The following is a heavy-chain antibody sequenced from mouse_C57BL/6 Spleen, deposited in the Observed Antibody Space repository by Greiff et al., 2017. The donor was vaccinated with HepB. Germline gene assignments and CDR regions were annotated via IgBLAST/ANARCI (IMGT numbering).Heavy chain of an antibody. J-gene: IGHJ3*01. V-gene: IGHV5-6*01. D-gene: IGHD2-1*01. Sequence: EVQGVESGGDLVKPGGSLKLSCAASGFTFSSYGMSWVRQTPDKRLEWVATISSGGSYTYYPDSVKGRFTISRDNAKNTLYLQMSSLKSEDTAMYYCARHNYEWFAYWGQGTLVTVSA. CDR1: GFTFSSYG. CDR2: ISSGGSYT. CDR3: ARHNYEWFAY.